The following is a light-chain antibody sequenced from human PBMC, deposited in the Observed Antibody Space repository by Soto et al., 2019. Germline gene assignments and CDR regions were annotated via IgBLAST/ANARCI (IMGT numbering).Light chain of an antibody. CDR1: QRVSSGY. CDR3: QQYHTSPVT. Sequence: EIVLTQSPGTLSLSPGERATLSCTASQRVSSGYLAWYQQKPGQTPRLLIYGASGRATGIPDRFSGSGSATDFTLTISRLEPEDFAVYYCQQYHTSPVTFGQGTKVDIK. J-gene: IGKJ1*01. V-gene: IGKV3-20*01. CDR2: GAS.